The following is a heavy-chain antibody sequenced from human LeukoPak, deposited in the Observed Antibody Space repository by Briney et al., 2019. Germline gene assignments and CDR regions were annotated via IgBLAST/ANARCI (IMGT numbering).Heavy chain of an antibody. Sequence: GGSLRLSCAASGFTFSSYAMHWVRQAPGKGLEWVAVISYDGSNKYYADSVKGRFTISRDNPKNTLYLQMSSLRAEDTAVYYCARDRDYYDTAYHFDYWGQGTLVTVSS. CDR1: GFTFSSYA. D-gene: IGHD3-22*01. V-gene: IGHV3-30-3*01. CDR2: ISYDGSNK. J-gene: IGHJ4*02. CDR3: ARDRDYYDTAYHFDY.